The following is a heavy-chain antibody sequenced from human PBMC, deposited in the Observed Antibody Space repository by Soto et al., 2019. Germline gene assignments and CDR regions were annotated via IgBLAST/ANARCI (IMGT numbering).Heavy chain of an antibody. J-gene: IGHJ3*02. CDR2: IIPIFGTA. V-gene: IGHV1-69*01. CDR3: ARERTHGDGDAFDI. CDR1: GGTFSSYA. D-gene: IGHD7-27*01. Sequence: QVQLVQSGAEVKKPGSSVKVSCKASGGTFSSYAISWVRQAPGQGLEWMGGIIPIFGTANYAQKFQGRVTITADESTSPAYMELSSLRSEDTAVYYCARERTHGDGDAFDIWGQGTMVTVSS.